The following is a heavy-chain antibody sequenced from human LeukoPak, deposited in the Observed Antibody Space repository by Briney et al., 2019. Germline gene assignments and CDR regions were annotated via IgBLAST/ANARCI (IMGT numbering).Heavy chain of an antibody. V-gene: IGHV4-59*01. CDR1: GDSISGFY. Sequence: SSETLSLTCTVSGDSISGFYWNWIRQPPGKGLEWIGHVYDSGSTTYNPSVKSRVIISQDTSKNEFSLKLKSVTAADTAVYYCARGHYSSGWYLDYWGQGALVSVSS. CDR3: ARGHYSSGWYLDY. J-gene: IGHJ4*02. CDR2: VYDSGST. D-gene: IGHD6-19*01.